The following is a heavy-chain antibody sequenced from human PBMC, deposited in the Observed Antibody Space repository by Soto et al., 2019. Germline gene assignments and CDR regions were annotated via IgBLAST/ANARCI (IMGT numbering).Heavy chain of an antibody. J-gene: IGHJ4*02. Sequence: QVQLVESGGGVVQPGRSLRLSCAASGFTFSSYAMHWVHQAPGKGLEWVALIWYDGGNEYYADSVKGRFTISRDNSKNMLYLQMSSLRAEDTAVYYCARGDFYGSGSSLDYWGQGTLVTVSS. CDR3: ARGDFYGSGSSLDY. V-gene: IGHV3-33*01. D-gene: IGHD3-10*01. CDR1: GFTFSSYA. CDR2: IWYDGGNE.